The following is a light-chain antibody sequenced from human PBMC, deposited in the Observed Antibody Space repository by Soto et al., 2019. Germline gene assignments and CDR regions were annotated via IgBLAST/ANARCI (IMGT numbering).Light chain of an antibody. CDR3: LQDYTSPQT. Sequence: IQMTQSPCTLSASVGDRVTITCLASQTITRWMAWYQQKPGKAPKLVIYAASRLQSGVSSRFRVSGSGTDFTLTISSLQPEDFETYYCLQDYTSPQTFGQGTKVDIK. CDR2: AAS. CDR1: QTITRW. J-gene: IGKJ1*01. V-gene: IGKV1-6*02.